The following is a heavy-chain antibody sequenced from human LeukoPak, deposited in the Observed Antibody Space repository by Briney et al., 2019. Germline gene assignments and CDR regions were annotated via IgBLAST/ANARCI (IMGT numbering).Heavy chain of an antibody. Sequence: SETLSLTCTVSGGSISSSIYYWGWIRQPPGKGLEWIGSIYYSGSTYYNPSLKSRVTISVDTSKNQFSLKLSSVTAADTAVYYCAKLVLDQLLSVYYFDYWGQGTLVTVSS. CDR3: AKLVLDQLLSVYYFDY. J-gene: IGHJ4*02. CDR1: GGSISSSIYY. CDR2: IYYSGST. D-gene: IGHD2-2*01. V-gene: IGHV4-39*01.